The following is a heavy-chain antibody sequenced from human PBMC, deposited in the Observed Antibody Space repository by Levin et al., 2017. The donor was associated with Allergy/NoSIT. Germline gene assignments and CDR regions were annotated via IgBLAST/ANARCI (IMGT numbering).Heavy chain of an antibody. CDR1: GFTFSSYS. J-gene: IGHJ5*02. CDR3: ARDGRDSYADWWWSDP. CDR2: ISSSSSYI. D-gene: IGHD5-18*01. Sequence: GESLKISCAASGFTFSSYSMNWVRQAPGKGLEWVSSISSSSSYIYYADSVKGRFTISRDNAKNSLYLQMNSLRAEDTAVYYWARDGRDSYADWWWSDPWGQGTLVTVSS. V-gene: IGHV3-21*01.